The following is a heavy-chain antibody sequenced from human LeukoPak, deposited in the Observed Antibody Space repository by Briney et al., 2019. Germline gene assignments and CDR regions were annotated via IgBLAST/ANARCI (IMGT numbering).Heavy chain of an antibody. CDR2: INPNSGGT. CDR1: GYTFTGYY. CDR3: ARGTGSGYSYGYPES. D-gene: IGHD5-18*01. Sequence: ASVKVSCKASGYTFTGYYMHWVRQAPGQGLEWMGWINPNSGGTNYAQKFQGRVTMTRDTSISTAYMELSRLRSDDTAVYYCARGTGSGYSYGYPESWGQGTLVTVSS. J-gene: IGHJ5*02. V-gene: IGHV1-2*02.